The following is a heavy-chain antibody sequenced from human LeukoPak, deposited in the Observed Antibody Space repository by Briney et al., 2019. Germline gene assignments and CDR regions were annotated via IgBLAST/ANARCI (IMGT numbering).Heavy chain of an antibody. J-gene: IGHJ4*02. V-gene: IGHV3-30*02. D-gene: IGHD1-26*01. CDR2: IRYDGSNK. CDR3: AKDRYPVGATILDY. CDR1: GFTFSSYG. Sequence: GGSLRLSCAASGFTFSSYGMHWVRQAPGKGLEWVAFIRYDGSNKYYADSVKGRFTISRDNSKNTLYLQMNSLRAEDTAVYYCAKDRYPVGATILDYWGQGTLVTVSS.